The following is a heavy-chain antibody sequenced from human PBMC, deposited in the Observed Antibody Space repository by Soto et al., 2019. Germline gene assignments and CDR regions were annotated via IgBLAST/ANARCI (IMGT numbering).Heavy chain of an antibody. CDR1: GGTFSSYA. CDR2: IIPIFGTA. J-gene: IGHJ6*02. CDR3: ARPHDYSNDYGDYYYGMDV. V-gene: IGHV1-69*13. Sequence: EASVKVSCKASGGTFSSYAISWVRQAPGQGLEWMGGIIPIFGTANYAQKFQGRVTITADESTSTAYMELSSLRSEDTAVYYCARPHDYSNDYGDYYYGMDVGGHGTKVTVSS. D-gene: IGHD4-4*01.